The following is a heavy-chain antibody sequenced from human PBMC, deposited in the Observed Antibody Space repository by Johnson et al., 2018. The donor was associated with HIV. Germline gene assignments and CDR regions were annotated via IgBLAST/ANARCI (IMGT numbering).Heavy chain of an antibody. J-gene: IGHJ3*01. Sequence: VQLVESGGGLVKPGGSLRLSCAASGFTFSNAWMSWVRQAPGKGLEWVGRIKSKTDGGTTDYAAPVKGRFTISRDDSKNTLYLQMNSLQTEDTGVYYCTTIHYDSSSPGAFDFWGQGTMVTVSS. V-gene: IGHV3-15*01. D-gene: IGHD3-22*01. CDR1: GFTFSNAW. CDR3: TTIHYDSSSPGAFDF. CDR2: IKSKTDGGTT.